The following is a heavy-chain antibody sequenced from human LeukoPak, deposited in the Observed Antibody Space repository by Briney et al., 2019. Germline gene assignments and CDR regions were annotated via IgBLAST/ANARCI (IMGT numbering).Heavy chain of an antibody. V-gene: IGHV3-23*01. J-gene: IGHJ4*02. D-gene: IGHD2-2*01. CDR1: GFTFSSYG. CDR3: AKDQYQLLLLFDY. Sequence: GGSLRLSCAASGFTFSSYGMHWVRQTPGKGLEWVSAISASGGSTYYADSVKGRFTISRDNSKNTLYLQMNSLRAEDTAVYFCAKDQYQLLLLFDYWGQGTLVTVSS. CDR2: ISASGGST.